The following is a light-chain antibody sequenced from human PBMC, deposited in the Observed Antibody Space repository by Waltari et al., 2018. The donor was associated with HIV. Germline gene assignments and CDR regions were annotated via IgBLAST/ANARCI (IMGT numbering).Light chain of an antibody. J-gene: IGKJ1*01. CDR1: QSVRTS. CDR3: LQYEGDTRT. Sequence: TQRTKSPSPLPPPVDARSTSPCRATQSVRTSLAWYQQKHGRSPKLLIYKASTLETEVPSRFSGSGSGTEFNLTISGLLSVDFATYYCLQYEGDTRTFGRGTTV. V-gene: IGKV1-5*03. CDR2: KAS.